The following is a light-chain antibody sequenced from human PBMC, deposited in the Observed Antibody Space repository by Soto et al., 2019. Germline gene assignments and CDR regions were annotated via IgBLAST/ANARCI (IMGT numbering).Light chain of an antibody. CDR2: LNNDGSY. J-gene: IGLJ3*02. V-gene: IGLV4-69*01. CDR1: SGRSNYA. Sequence: QPVLTQSPSASASLGASVKLTCTLSSGRSNYAIAWHQQQPEKGPRYLMNLNNDGSYSKGDGVPDRFSGSSSGAERYLTISSLQSEDEADYYCQTWGTGIGVFGGGTQLTVL. CDR3: QTWGTGIGV.